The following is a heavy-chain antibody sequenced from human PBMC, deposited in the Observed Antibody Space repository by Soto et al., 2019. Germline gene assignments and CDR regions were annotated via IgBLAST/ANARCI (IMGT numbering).Heavy chain of an antibody. D-gene: IGHD4-17*01. Sequence: GGSLRLSCAASGFTFSSYGMHWVRQAPGKGLEWVAVISYDGSNKYYADSVKGRFTISRDNSKNTLYLQMNSLRAEDTAVYYCAKDWVDYGDPGDYYYGMDVWGQGTTVTVSS. CDR2: ISYDGSNK. CDR3: AKDWVDYGDPGDYYYGMDV. V-gene: IGHV3-30*18. CDR1: GFTFSSYG. J-gene: IGHJ6*02.